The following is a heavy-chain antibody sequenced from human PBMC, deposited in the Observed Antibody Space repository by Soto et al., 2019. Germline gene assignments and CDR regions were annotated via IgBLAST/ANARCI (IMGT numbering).Heavy chain of an antibody. J-gene: IGHJ4*02. V-gene: IGHV4-31*03. CDR3: ARGYSGSYYAGRYFDY. CDR1: GGSISSGGYY. D-gene: IGHD1-26*01. Sequence: PSETLSLTCTVSGGSISSGGYYWSWIRQHPGKGLEWIGYIYYSGSTYYNPSLKSRVTISVDTSKNQFSLKLSSVTAADTAVYYCARGYSGSYYAGRYFDYWGQGTLVTVS. CDR2: IYYSGST.